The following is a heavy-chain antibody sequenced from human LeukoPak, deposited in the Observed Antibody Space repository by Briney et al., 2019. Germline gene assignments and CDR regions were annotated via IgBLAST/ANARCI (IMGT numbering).Heavy chain of an antibody. V-gene: IGHV3-9*01. CDR1: GFTFDDYA. Sequence: GGSLRLSCAASGFTFDDYAMHWVRQAPGKGLEWVSGISWNSGSIGYADSVKGRFTISRDNAKNSLYLQMNSLRAEDTAIYYCARRSSGFPYWGQGTLVTVSS. J-gene: IGHJ4*02. CDR2: ISWNSGSI. CDR3: ARRSSGFPY. D-gene: IGHD3-22*01.